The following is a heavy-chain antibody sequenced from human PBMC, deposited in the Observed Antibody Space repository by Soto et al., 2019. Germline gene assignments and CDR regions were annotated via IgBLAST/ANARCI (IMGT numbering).Heavy chain of an antibody. V-gene: IGHV1-18*04. D-gene: IGHD6-13*01. J-gene: IGHJ4*02. Sequence: QVQLVQSGVEVKKPGASVRVSCKASGYTFSTYGLSWVRQAPGQGLEWMGWISPFNGNTNFPQQFQGRVTLTTDTSTRTAYMELRSLTSDDTAMYYCAREAWDYSNTWYEFWGQGTLVTVSS. CDR1: GYTFSTYG. CDR3: AREAWDYSNTWYEF. CDR2: ISPFNGNT.